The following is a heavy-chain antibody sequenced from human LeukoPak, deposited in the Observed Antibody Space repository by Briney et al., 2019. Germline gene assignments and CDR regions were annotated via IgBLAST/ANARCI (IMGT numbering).Heavy chain of an antibody. V-gene: IGHV4-34*03. Sequence: SETLSLTCAVYGGAFSGFYWTWIRQSPGKGLEWIGDINHSGSTNYNPSLKSRVTISVDTSKNQFSLKLSSVTAADTAVYYCAKSGYDEPFVYWGQGTLVTVSS. CDR3: AKSGYDEPFVY. J-gene: IGHJ4*02. D-gene: IGHD5-12*01. CDR2: INHSGST. CDR1: GGAFSGFY.